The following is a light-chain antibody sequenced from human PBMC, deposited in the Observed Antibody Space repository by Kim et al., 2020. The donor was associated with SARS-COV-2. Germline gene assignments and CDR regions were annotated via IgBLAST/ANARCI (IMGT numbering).Light chain of an antibody. CDR3: QSGRL. J-gene: IGLJ2*01. Sequence: ESPGKTVTISCTRSSGRIASNFVQWYQQRPGSAPTSVIYEDNQRPSWVPDRFSGSIDDSSNSASLTISGLKTEDKADYYCQSGRLFGGGTQLTVL. CDR2: EDN. CDR1: SGRIASNF. V-gene: IGLV6-57*03.